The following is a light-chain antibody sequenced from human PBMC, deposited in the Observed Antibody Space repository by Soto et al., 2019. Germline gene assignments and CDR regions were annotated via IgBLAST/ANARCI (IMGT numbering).Light chain of an antibody. J-gene: IGLJ2*01. CDR2: LNSDGSH. Sequence: QPVLTQSPSASASLGASVKLTCTLSSGHSSYAIAWHQQQPEKGPRYLMKLNSDGSHSKGDGIPDRFSGSSSGAERYLTISRLQSADEADYYCQTWGTGIVVFGGGTKLTVL. V-gene: IGLV4-69*01. CDR1: SGHSSYA. CDR3: QTWGTGIVV.